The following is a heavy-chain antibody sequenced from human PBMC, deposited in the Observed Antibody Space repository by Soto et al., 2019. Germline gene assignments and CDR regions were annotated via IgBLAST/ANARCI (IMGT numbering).Heavy chain of an antibody. CDR2: VYYSGST. D-gene: IGHD3-3*01. V-gene: IGHV4-61*01. CDR3: ARDSITVFAIVNPPGMDV. Sequence: SETLSLTCTVSGDSVTSGSFYWSWIRQPPGKGLEWIGYVYYSGSTRYNPSLESRVTVSLDKSKNQFSLKLASVTAADTAVYYCARDSITVFAIVNPPGMDVWGQGTTVTVSS. J-gene: IGHJ6*02. CDR1: GDSVTSGSFY.